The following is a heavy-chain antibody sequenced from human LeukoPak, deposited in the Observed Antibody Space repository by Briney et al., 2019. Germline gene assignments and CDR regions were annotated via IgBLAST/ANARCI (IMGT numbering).Heavy chain of an antibody. Sequence: SSETLSLTCTVSGGSISSSSYYWGWIRQPPGKGLEWIGSIYYSGSTYYNPSLKSRVTISVDTSKNQFPLKLSSVTAADTAVYYCARQGGYYDYVWGSYRPNWFDPWGQGTLVTVSS. V-gene: IGHV4-39*01. CDR3: ARQGGYYDYVWGSYRPNWFDP. CDR1: GGSISSSSYY. D-gene: IGHD3-16*02. J-gene: IGHJ5*02. CDR2: IYYSGST.